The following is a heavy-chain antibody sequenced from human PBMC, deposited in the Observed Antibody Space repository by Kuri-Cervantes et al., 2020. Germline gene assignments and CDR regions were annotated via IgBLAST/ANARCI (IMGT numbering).Heavy chain of an antibody. J-gene: IGHJ6*02. CDR2: ISWNSGSI. CDR1: GFTFDDYA. CDR3: ARERPYYYYGMDV. Sequence: GGSLRLSCAASGFTFDDYAMHWVRQAPGKGLEWVSGISWNSGSIGYADSVKGRFTISRDNAKNSLYLQMNGLRAEDTAVYYCARERPYYYYGMDVWGQGTTVTVSS. V-gene: IGHV3-9*01.